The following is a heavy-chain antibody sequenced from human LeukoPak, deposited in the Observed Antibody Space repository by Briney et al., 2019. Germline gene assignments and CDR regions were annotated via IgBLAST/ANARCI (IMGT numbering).Heavy chain of an antibody. CDR3: AIHHGRGEAFDY. J-gene: IGHJ4*02. CDR2: MYYSGIP. CDR1: GASICDYY. V-gene: IGHV4-59*08. Sequence: PSETLSLTCTVSGASICDYYWSWIRQPPGKRLEGIAYMYYSGIPNYSRSLKSRVTMSADKSNNQVSLTLTSVTAADTAVYYCAIHHGRGEAFDYWGRGTLVTVSS. D-gene: IGHD3-10*01.